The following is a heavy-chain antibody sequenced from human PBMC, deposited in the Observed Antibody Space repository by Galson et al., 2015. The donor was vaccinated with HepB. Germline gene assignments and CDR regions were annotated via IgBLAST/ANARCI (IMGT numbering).Heavy chain of an antibody. Sequence: SLRLSCAASGFTSSSYRMHWVRQAPGKGLVWVSRINSDGSSTSYADSVKGRFTIFRDNAKNTLYLQMNSLRAEDTAVYYCARRKEWPYYYYGLDVWGQGTTVTVSS. CDR2: INSDGSST. D-gene: IGHD3-3*01. CDR3: ARRKEWPYYYYGLDV. J-gene: IGHJ6*02. V-gene: IGHV3-74*01. CDR1: GFTSSSYR.